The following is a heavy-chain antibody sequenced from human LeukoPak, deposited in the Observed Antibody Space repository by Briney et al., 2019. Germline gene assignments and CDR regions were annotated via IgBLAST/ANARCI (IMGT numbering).Heavy chain of an antibody. J-gene: IGHJ6*02. CDR3: ARKFGESYHYYYGLDV. V-gene: IGHV3-23*01. Sequence: GGSLRLSCAAFGFKSSISAMSWVRQAPGKGLEWVSVLGGSGETTNYADSVKGRFTISRDRSKTTVFLQMNSLRVEDTGVYYCARKFGESYHYYYGLDVWGQGTTVTVSS. CDR1: GFKSSISA. D-gene: IGHD3-10*01. CDR2: LGGSGETT.